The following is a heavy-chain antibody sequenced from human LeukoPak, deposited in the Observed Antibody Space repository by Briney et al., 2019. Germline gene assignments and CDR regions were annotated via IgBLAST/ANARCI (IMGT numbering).Heavy chain of an antibody. Sequence: SETLSLTCTVSGGSISSYYWSWIRQPPGKGLEWIGYIYYSGSTNYNPSLKSRVTISVDTSKNQFSLKLSSVTAADTAVYYCARDTEERYGSDNNYYYGMDVWGQGTTVTVSS. CDR1: GGSISSYY. CDR2: IYYSGST. D-gene: IGHD3-10*01. J-gene: IGHJ6*02. CDR3: ARDTEERYGSDNNYYYGMDV. V-gene: IGHV4-59*12.